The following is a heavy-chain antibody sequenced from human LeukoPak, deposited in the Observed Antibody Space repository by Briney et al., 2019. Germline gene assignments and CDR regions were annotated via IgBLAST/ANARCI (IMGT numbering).Heavy chain of an antibody. Sequence: ASVKVSCKASGYIFTNYYMHWVRQAPGQGLEWMGIINPSGGFTSNAQKFQGRVTMTRDTSTSTVYMELSSLRSEDTAVYYCAREIAGYNPPWYFDLWGRGTLVTVSS. J-gene: IGHJ2*01. CDR3: AREIAGYNPPWYFDL. D-gene: IGHD5-24*01. CDR1: GYIFTNYY. CDR2: INPSGGFT. V-gene: IGHV1-46*01.